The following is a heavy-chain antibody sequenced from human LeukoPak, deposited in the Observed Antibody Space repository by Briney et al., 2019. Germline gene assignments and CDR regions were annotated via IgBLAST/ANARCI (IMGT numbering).Heavy chain of an antibody. CDR3: ARDGFRYCSGGSCYPY. CDR1: GGTFSSYA. Sequence: SVKVSCKASGGTFSSYAISWVRQAPGQGLEWMGGIIPIFGTANYAHKFQGRVTITTDESTSTAYMELSSLRSEDTAVYYCARDGFRYCSGGSCYPYWGQGTLVTVST. J-gene: IGHJ4*02. V-gene: IGHV1-69*05. CDR2: IIPIFGTA. D-gene: IGHD2-15*01.